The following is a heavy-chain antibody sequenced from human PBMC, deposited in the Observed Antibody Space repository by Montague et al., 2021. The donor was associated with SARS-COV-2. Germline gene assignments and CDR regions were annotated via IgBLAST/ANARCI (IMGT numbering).Heavy chain of an antibody. CDR2: IYYTGST. V-gene: IGHV4-39*07. CDR3: ARDTRIAMLVVVTRYGLDV. Sequence: SETLSLTCTVSGGSISSSSYYWGWIRQPPGKGLEWIGSIYYTGSTXYKPSLKSRVTISVDTSTNQFSLKLSSVTAADTAVYYCARDTRIAMLVVVTRYGLDVWGQGTTVTVSS. D-gene: IGHD3-22*01. J-gene: IGHJ6*02. CDR1: GGSISSSSYY.